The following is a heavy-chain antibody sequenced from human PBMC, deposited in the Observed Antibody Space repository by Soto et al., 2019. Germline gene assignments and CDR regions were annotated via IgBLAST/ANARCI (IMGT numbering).Heavy chain of an antibody. D-gene: IGHD6-6*01. CDR2: ISSSSSTI. CDR3: ARDQSIAGAALGYYYYYGMDV. CDR1: GFTFSTYS. Sequence: GGSLRLSCAASGFTFSTYSMNWVRQAPGKGLEWVSYISSSSSTIFYADSVKGRFTISRDNAKNSLYLQMNSLRDEDTAVYYCARDQSIAGAALGYYYYYGMDVWGPGTTVTVS. V-gene: IGHV3-48*02. J-gene: IGHJ6*02.